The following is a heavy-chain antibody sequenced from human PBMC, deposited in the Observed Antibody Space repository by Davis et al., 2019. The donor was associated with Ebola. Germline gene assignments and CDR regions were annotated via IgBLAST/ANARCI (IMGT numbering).Heavy chain of an antibody. V-gene: IGHV3-11*01. CDR2: ITKNGRNK. CDR1: GFTFSDFY. CDR3: ARGDYGDTFYDYGLDV. Sequence: GESLKISCAVSGFTFSDFYMVWVRQAPGKGLEWISFITKNGRNKSYEDSVKGRFTISRDNANNSLSLHLNALRAEDSAIYYCARGDYGDTFYDYGLDVWGKGTSVTVSS. J-gene: IGHJ6*04. D-gene: IGHD4-17*01.